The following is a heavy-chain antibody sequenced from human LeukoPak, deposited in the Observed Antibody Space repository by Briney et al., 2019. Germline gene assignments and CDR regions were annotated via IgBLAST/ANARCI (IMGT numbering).Heavy chain of an antibody. V-gene: IGHV1-69*05. CDR3: AGVAGPGRRDSSGDY. J-gene: IGHJ4*02. CDR1: GGTLSSYA. D-gene: IGHD3-22*01. CDR2: IIPIFGTA. Sequence: SVKVSCKASGGTLSSYAISWVRQAPGQGLEWMGGIIPIFGTANYAQKFQGRVTITTDESTSTAYMELSSLRSEDTAVYYCAGVAGPGRRDSSGDYWGQGTLVTVSS.